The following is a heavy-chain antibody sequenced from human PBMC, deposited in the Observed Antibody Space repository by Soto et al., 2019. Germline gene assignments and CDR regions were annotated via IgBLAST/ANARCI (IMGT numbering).Heavy chain of an antibody. Sequence: SETLSLTCAVYGGSFSCYYWSWIRQPPGKGPEWIGEINHSGSTNYNPSLKSRVTISVDTSKNQFSLKLSSVTAADTAVYYCARIKLWFGEHVPYYYYYGMDVWGQGTTVTVSS. D-gene: IGHD3-10*01. CDR1: GGSFSCYY. CDR3: ARIKLWFGEHVPYYYYYGMDV. J-gene: IGHJ6*02. CDR2: INHSGST. V-gene: IGHV4-34*01.